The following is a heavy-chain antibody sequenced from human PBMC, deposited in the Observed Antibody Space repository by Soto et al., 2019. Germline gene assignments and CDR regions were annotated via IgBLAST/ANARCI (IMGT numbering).Heavy chain of an antibody. V-gene: IGHV3-30*04. CDR3: ARQVTSPGIWYFEH. J-gene: IGHJ4*02. CDR2: TSYDENYK. D-gene: IGHD2-2*01. Sequence: QVQLVESGGGVVQPGMSLRLSCAASGFTFRGYAMHWVRQAPGKGLEWVAATSYDENYKYYADSVKGRFTISIDNSKHTLFLQMNTLTTEHTAMYYSARQVTSPGIWYFEHWGQGSLVTVSS. CDR1: GFTFRGYA.